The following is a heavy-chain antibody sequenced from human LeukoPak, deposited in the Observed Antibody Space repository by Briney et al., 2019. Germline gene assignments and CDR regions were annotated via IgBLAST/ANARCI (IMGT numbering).Heavy chain of an antibody. CDR3: GRGFGSGYDFPTYFYGMDL. Sequence: SETLSLTCAVYGGSFSGYYWSWIRQPPGKGLEWIGYVYSSGSTNYNPSVKSRVTISVDTSKNQFSLKVSSVTAADTAVYYCGRGFGSGYDFPTYFYGMDLWGQGTTVTVSS. D-gene: IGHD5-12*01. CDR1: GGSFSGYY. V-gene: IGHV4-59*01. J-gene: IGHJ6*02. CDR2: VYSSGST.